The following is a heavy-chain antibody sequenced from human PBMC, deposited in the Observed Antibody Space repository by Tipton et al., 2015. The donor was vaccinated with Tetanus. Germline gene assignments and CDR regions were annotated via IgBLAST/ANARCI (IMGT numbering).Heavy chain of an antibody. CDR2: ILYGKST. CDR3: VRGRGLGAYSYGFEY. V-gene: IGHV4-61*01. CDR1: GGSVSSGSYY. D-gene: IGHD5-18*01. Sequence: TLSLTCTVSGGSVSSGSYYWSWVRQAPGKGLEYIGYILYGKSTHYNPSLKSRLSMSADPAKNQFSLRLTSVTAADTAVYYCVRGRGLGAYSYGFEYWGQGALVTVSS. J-gene: IGHJ4*02.